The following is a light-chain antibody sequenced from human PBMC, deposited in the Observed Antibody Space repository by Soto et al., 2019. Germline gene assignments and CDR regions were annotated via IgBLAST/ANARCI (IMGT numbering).Light chain of an antibody. J-gene: IGKJ2*01. V-gene: IGKV3-15*01. CDR1: QSVGSS. Sequence: EIVMTQSPATRSVSPGEGDTLSCRARQSVGSSLDWYQQKPGQAPRLLIYGAFTRVAGVPARFSGSGSGTEVTLTISSLQSDDFAVYYCQQYINWPVYTFGQGTKLEIK. CDR3: QQYINWPVYT. CDR2: GAF.